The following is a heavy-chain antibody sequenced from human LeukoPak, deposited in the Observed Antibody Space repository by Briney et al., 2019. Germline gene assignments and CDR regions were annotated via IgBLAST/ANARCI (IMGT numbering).Heavy chain of an antibody. Sequence: ASVKVSCKASGYTFTSYAMHWVRQAPGQRLEWMGWINAGNGNTKYSQEFQGRVTITRDTSTSTAYMELRSLRSDDTAVYYCARSHIAVAGTFWFDPWGQGTLVTVSS. CDR1: GYTFTSYA. V-gene: IGHV1-3*01. CDR2: INAGNGNT. D-gene: IGHD6-19*01. J-gene: IGHJ5*02. CDR3: ARSHIAVAGTFWFDP.